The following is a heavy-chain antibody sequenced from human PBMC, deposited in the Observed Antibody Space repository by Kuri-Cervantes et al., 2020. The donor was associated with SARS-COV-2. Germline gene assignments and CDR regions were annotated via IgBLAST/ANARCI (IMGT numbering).Heavy chain of an antibody. Sequence: GGSLRLSCAASGFTFSSYWMGWVRQAPGKELEWVANIDQDGYEKYFVDSVKGRFSISRDNAKNSLFLQMNSLRAEDTAIYFCARPSLNTGSYFPDWGQGTLVTVSS. J-gene: IGHJ4*02. V-gene: IGHV3-7*03. CDR1: GFTFSSYW. D-gene: IGHD1-26*01. CDR3: ARPSLNTGSYFPD. CDR2: IDQDGYEK.